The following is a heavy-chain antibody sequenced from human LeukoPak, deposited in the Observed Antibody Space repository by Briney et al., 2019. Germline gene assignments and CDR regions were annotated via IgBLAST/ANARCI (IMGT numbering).Heavy chain of an antibody. CDR1: GFTSSSCG. Sequence: GRSLRPSCAASGFTSSSCGMHWGRKAPGKRLEWVAVISYDGSNKYYAGSVKGRFTISRDNSKSTLYLQMNSLRAEDTAVYYCARVRPVSSYVDFDDWSQGTLVTVSS. V-gene: IGHV3-33*05. J-gene: IGHJ4*02. CDR2: ISYDGSNK. CDR3: ARVRPVSSYVDFDD. D-gene: IGHD5-12*01.